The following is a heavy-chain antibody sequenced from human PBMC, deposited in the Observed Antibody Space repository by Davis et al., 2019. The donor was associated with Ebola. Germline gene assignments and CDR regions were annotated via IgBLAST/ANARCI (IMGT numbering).Heavy chain of an antibody. Sequence: GESLKISCAASGFTVSSNYMSWVRQAPGKGLEWVAVIWYDGSNKFYADSVKGRFTISRDNSKNTLHLQMNSLRAEDTAVYYCARGNWNYDYYFVMDVWGKGTTVTVSS. CDR1: GFTVSSNY. CDR2: IWYDGSNK. CDR3: ARGNWNYDYYFVMDV. D-gene: IGHD1-1*01. J-gene: IGHJ6*04. V-gene: IGHV3-33*08.